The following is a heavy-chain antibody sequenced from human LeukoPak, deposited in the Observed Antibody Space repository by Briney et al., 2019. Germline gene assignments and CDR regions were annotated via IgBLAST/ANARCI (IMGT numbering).Heavy chain of an antibody. V-gene: IGHV4-61*01. D-gene: IGHD1-1*01. CDR2: FYYSGST. Sequence: SETLSLTSTVSGGSVSSGRYYWGWIRQPPGKGLEWIGYFYYSGSTNYNPSLKTRVTISVDTSKNQFSLKVSSVTAADTAVYYCARKRTGDQGYYFDYWGQGTLVTVSS. CDR1: GGSVSSGRYY. J-gene: IGHJ4*02. CDR3: ARKRTGDQGYYFDY.